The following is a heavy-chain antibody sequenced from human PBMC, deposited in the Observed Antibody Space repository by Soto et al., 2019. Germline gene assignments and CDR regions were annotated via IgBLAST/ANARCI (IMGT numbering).Heavy chain of an antibody. CDR1: GYTFTAYY. CDR2: INPNSGRT. J-gene: IGHJ6*02. D-gene: IGHD3-22*01. V-gene: IGHV1-2*04. Sequence: QVQLVQSGPEVRKPGASLKVSCKASGYTFTAYYIHWVRQGPGRGLGWVGWINPNSGRTYYAQKFQAWSTMTRDTSISASYLELSGLTSNDTAVYYWSRVYTIRPYYFNMDVWCQGTTVTVSS. CDR3: SRVYTIRPYYFNMDV.